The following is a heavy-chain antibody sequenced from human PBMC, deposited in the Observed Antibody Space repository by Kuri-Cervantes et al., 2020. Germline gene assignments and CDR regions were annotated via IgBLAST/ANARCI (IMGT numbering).Heavy chain of an antibody. CDR3: AKVGNWNYAGD. CDR2: ISYDGSNK. Sequence: GGSLRLSCAASGFTFSSYAMHWVRQAPGKGLEWVAVISYDGSNKYYADSVKGRFTISRDNSKNTLYLQVNSLRAEDTAVYYCAKVGNWNYAGDWGQGTLVTVSS. D-gene: IGHD1-7*01. V-gene: IGHV3-30-3*01. CDR1: GFTFSSYA. J-gene: IGHJ4*02.